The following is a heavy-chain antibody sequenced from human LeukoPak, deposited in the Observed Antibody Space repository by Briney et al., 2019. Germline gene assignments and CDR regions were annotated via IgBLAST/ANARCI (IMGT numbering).Heavy chain of an antibody. CDR1: GYHFTSYW. Sequence: GGALEISFKGSGYHFTSYWIRWGRPRPGKGVGWRGRNDPSDCYNNYSPSFQGHVTISADKSISTAYLQWSSLKASDTAMYYCASVEGYGMDVWGKGTTVTVSS. CDR2: NDPSDCYN. CDR3: ASVEGYGMDV. D-gene: IGHD5-24*01. J-gene: IGHJ6*04. V-gene: IGHV5-10-1*01.